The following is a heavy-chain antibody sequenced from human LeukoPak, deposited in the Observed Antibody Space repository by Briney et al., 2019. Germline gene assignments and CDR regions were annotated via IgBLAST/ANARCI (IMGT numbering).Heavy chain of an antibody. Sequence: EGSLRLSCAASGFTFSNHGMNWVRQAPGKGLEWVSGISPSADIKYYADSVKGRFSISRDNSKNTLYLQVNGLRTEDTAVYYCAKDRLLNCRGDCYIFDYWGQGTVVTVSS. D-gene: IGHD2-21*02. CDR3: AKDRLLNCRGDCYIFDY. CDR1: GFTFSNHG. V-gene: IGHV3-23*01. CDR2: ISPSADIK. J-gene: IGHJ4*02.